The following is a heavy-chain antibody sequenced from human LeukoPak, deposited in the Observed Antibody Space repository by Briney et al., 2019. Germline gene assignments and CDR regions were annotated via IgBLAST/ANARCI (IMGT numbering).Heavy chain of an antibody. D-gene: IGHD2-8*01. CDR1: GVSVSSASYY. Sequence: SETLSLTCTVSGVSVSSASYYWSWIRQPPGQGLGWTGFIYYSGTTKYNPSLTSRVTISIDTSRNHFSLKLNSVTAADTDVYYCARDRCTSTNCDAGYYYGMDVWGQGTTVTVSS. J-gene: IGHJ6*02. CDR2: IYYSGTT. CDR3: ARDRCTSTNCDAGYYYGMDV. V-gene: IGHV4-61*01.